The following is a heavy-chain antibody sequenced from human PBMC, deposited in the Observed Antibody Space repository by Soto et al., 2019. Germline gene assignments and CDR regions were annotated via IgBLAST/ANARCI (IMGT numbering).Heavy chain of an antibody. CDR1: GYAFTTYG. CDR2: ISAHNGNT. CDR3: ARGRDGDY. J-gene: IGHJ4*02. V-gene: IGHV1-18*01. D-gene: IGHD6-6*01. Sequence: QVHLVQSGAEVKKPGASVKVSCKGSGYAFTTYGITWVRQAPGQGLEWMGWISAHNGNTNYAQKLQDRVTVTRDTSPSTAYMELRSLRSDDTAVYYCARGRDGDYWGQGALVTVSS.